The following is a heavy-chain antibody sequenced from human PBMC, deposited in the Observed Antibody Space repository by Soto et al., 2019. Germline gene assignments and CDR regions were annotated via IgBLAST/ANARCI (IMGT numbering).Heavy chain of an antibody. D-gene: IGHD2-15*01. CDR1: GYSFTSYW. J-gene: IGHJ6*03. CDR3: ARHVEVVAAYYYYYYMDV. Sequence: PGESLKISCKGSGYSFTSYWIGWVRQMPGKGLEWMGIIYPGDSDTRYSPSFQGQVTISADKSISTAYMQWSSLKASDTAMYYCARHVEVVAAYYYYYYMDVWGKGTTVTVSS. V-gene: IGHV5-51*01. CDR2: IYPGDSDT.